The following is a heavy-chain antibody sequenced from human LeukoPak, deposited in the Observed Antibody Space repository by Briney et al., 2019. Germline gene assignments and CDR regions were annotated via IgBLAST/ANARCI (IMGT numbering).Heavy chain of an antibody. J-gene: IGHJ3*02. Sequence: GGSLRLSCAASGFTFSSYAMSWVRQAPGKGLKWVSVIYSGGSTYYADSVKGRFTISRHTSKNTLYLQMTGLRAEDTAVYYCARGYYYDSSGHNSDAFDIWGQGTMVTVSS. CDR2: IYSGGST. V-gene: IGHV3-23*03. CDR3: ARGYYYDSSGHNSDAFDI. D-gene: IGHD3-22*01. CDR1: GFTFSSYA.